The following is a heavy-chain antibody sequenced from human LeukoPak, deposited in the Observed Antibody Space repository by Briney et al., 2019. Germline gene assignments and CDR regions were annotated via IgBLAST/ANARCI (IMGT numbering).Heavy chain of an antibody. J-gene: IGHJ3*02. CDR2: IYYSGST. V-gene: IGHV4-31*03. CDR1: GGSISSGGYY. CDR3: ARASASQAFDI. Sequence: SETLSLTCTVSGGSISSGGYYWSWIRQHPGKGLEWIGYIYYSGSTYYNPSLKSRVTISVNTSKNQFSLKLSSVTAADTAVYYCARASASQAFDIWGQGTMVTVSS.